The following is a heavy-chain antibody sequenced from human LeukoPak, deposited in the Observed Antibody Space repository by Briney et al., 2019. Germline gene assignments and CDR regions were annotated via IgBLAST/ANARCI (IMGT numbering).Heavy chain of an antibody. CDR3: ARAGHNSNSGGYDF. Sequence: ASVKVSCKPSGYTFIDHYLHWVRQAPGQGLETLGWIDPDTGDTNYPQKFQGRLTMTRDTSSSTAYMELNRLRSDDTAVYYCARAGHNSNSGGYDFWGLGTLVTVSS. CDR1: GYTFIDHY. CDR2: IDPDTGDT. D-gene: IGHD3-22*01. J-gene: IGHJ4*02. V-gene: IGHV1-2*02.